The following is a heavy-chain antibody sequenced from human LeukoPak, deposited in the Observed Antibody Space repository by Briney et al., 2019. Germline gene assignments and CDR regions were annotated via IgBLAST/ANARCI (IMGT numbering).Heavy chain of an antibody. CDR3: AVYGDYVIDY. CDR2: INGDGSTT. Sequence: GGSLRLSCAASGVTFSNYWMHWVRRAPGKGLVWVSRINGDGSTTTYADSVRGRFTISRDNAKNTLYLQMSSLRAEDTAVYYCAVYGDYVIDYWGQGTLVTVSS. V-gene: IGHV3-74*01. J-gene: IGHJ4*02. D-gene: IGHD4-17*01. CDR1: GVTFSNYW.